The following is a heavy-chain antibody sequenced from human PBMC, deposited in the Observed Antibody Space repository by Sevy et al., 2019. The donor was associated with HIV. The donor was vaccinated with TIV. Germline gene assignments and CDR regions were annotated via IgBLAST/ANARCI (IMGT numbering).Heavy chain of an antibody. V-gene: IGHV1-2*06. CDR3: ATGGEGXLAWSD. CDR2: INPNSGDT. Sequence: ASVKVSCKASGYTFTDYRIHWVRQAPGQGPEWMGRINPNSGDTNYAQKFQGRVILTRDTSISTVYMELSRLKSDDTALXSCATGGEGXLAWSDWGQGTLVTVSS. J-gene: IGHJ4*02. D-gene: IGHD3-3*02. CDR1: GYTFTDYR.